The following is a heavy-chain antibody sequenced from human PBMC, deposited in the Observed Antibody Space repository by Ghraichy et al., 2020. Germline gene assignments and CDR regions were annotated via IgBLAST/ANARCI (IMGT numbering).Heavy chain of an antibody. D-gene: IGHD2-21*01. CDR3: AKGRDRYFDF. CDR2: ISGGA. CDR1: GFTFSSYV. Sequence: GESLNISCAASGFTFSSYVMRWVRQAPGKGLEWVSSISGGAYYADSVKGRFTISRDNSKNTLYLQMNSLRAEDTAVYYCAKGRDRYFDFWGRGTLVTVSS. J-gene: IGHJ2*01. V-gene: IGHV3-23*01.